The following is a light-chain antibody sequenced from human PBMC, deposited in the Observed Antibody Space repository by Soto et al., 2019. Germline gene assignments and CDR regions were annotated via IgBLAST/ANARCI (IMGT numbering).Light chain of an antibody. CDR1: QSVTNNY. V-gene: IGKV3-20*01. CDR2: SAS. CDR3: QQSYSTPRT. Sequence: EIVLTQSPGTLSLSPGERATLSCGASQSVTNNYLAWYQHKPGQAPRLLIYSASTRATGIPDRFSGSGSGTDFALTITRLEPEDFAVYYCQQSYSTPRTFGQGTKVEIK. J-gene: IGKJ1*01.